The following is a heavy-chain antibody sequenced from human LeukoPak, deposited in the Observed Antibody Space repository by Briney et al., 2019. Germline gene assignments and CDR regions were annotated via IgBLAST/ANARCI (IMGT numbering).Heavy chain of an antibody. J-gene: IGHJ6*02. CDR2: IYTSGST. D-gene: IGHD6-13*01. CDR3: ARAMVLYGMDV. CDR1: GGSFSGYY. Sequence: SETLSLTCAVYGGSFSGYYWSWIRQPAGKGLEWIGRIYTSGSTNYNPSLKSRVTMSVDTSKNQFSLKLSSVTAADTAVYYCARAMVLYGMDVWGQGTTVTVSS. V-gene: IGHV4-59*10.